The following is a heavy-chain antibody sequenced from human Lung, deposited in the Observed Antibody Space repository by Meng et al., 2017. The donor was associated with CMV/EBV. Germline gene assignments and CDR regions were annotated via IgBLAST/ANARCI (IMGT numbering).Heavy chain of an antibody. CDR3: ARGACSSTSCYRYYYYGMDV. V-gene: IGHV1-69*10. CDR1: GGTFSSYA. CDR2: IIPILGIA. Sequence: SVXVSXKASGGTFSSYAISWVRQAPGRGLEWMGGIIPILGIANYAQKFQGRVTITADKSTSTAYMELSSLRSEDTAVYYCARGACSSTSCYRYYYYGMDVWXQGTTVTVSS. D-gene: IGHD2-2*01. J-gene: IGHJ6*02.